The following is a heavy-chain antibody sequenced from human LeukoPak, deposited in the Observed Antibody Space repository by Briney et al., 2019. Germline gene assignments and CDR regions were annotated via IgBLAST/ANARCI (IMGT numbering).Heavy chain of an antibody. CDR1: GFTFSSYS. V-gene: IGHV3-21*06. Sequence: PGGSLRLSCAASGFTFSSYSMNWVRQAPGKGLEWVSSISSNSRYIYYADSMRGRFTLSRDNAKNSLYLQMNSLKPEDTAVYYCARDAEAAAFDSWGQGTLVTVSS. D-gene: IGHD6-13*01. CDR3: ARDAEAAAFDS. CDR2: ISSNSRYI. J-gene: IGHJ4*02.